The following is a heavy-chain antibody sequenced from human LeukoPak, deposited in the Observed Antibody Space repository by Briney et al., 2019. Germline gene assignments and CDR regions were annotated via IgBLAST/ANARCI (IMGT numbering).Heavy chain of an antibody. D-gene: IGHD7-27*01. Sequence: ASVKVSCKASGYNFTISGISWVRQAPGQGLEWMGWISAYNGNTNYAQKLQGRVTMTTDTSTSTAYMELRSLTSDDTAVYYCARGGFNWGSDYWGQGTLVTVSS. J-gene: IGHJ4*02. CDR3: ARGGFNWGSDY. CDR1: GYNFTISG. V-gene: IGHV1-18*01. CDR2: ISAYNGNT.